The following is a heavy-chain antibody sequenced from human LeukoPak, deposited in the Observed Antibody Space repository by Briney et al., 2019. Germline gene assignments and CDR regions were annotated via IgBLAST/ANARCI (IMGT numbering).Heavy chain of an antibody. J-gene: IGHJ4*02. CDR2: IYYSGST. V-gene: IGHV4-59*01. CDR3: ARDRSYGSGYFDY. D-gene: IGHD3-10*01. Sequence: PSETLSLTCTVSGGSISSYYWSWIRQPPGKGLEWIGYIYYSGSTNYNPSLKSRVTISVDTSKNQFSLKLSSVTAADTAVYYCARDRSYGSGYFDYWGQGTLATVSS. CDR1: GGSISSYY.